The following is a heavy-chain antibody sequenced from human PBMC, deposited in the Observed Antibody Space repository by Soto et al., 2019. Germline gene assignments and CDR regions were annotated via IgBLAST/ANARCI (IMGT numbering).Heavy chain of an antibody. CDR2: INPNSGGT. CDR3: ARGQYQLLGPLDYYYGMDV. J-gene: IGHJ6*02. V-gene: IGHV1-2*02. D-gene: IGHD2-2*01. Sequence: ASVKVSCKASGYTFTGYYMHWVRQAPGQGLEWMGWINPNSGGTNYAQKFQGRVTMTRDTSISTAYMELSRLRSDDAAVYYCARGQYQLLGPLDYYYGMDVWGQGTTVTVSS. CDR1: GYTFTGYY.